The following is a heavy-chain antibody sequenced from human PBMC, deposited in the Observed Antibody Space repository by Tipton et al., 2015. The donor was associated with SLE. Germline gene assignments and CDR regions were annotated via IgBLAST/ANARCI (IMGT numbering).Heavy chain of an antibody. J-gene: IGHJ4*02. CDR1: GFTFDDYA. D-gene: IGHD6-25*01. Sequence: RSLRLSCAASGFTFDDYAMHWVRQAPGKGLEWVSGISWNSGSIGYADSVKGRFTISRDNAKNSLYLQMNSLRAEDTALYYCAKESHLSGVPHFDYWGQGTLVTVSS. V-gene: IGHV3-9*01. CDR3: AKESHLSGVPHFDY. CDR2: ISWNSGSI.